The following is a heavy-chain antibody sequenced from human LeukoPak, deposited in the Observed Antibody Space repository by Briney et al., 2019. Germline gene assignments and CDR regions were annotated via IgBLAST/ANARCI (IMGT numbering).Heavy chain of an antibody. J-gene: IGHJ4*02. CDR1: GFIFSSYG. V-gene: IGHV3-30*02. D-gene: IGHD6-6*01. CDR3: AKDGGEYSSSYYFDY. Sequence: GGSLRLSCAASGFIFSSYGMHWVRQAPGKGLEWVAFTRYDGSNKYYADSVKGRFTISRDNSKNTLYLQMNSLRAEDTAVYYCAKDGGEYSSSYYFDYWGQGTLVTVSS. CDR2: TRYDGSNK.